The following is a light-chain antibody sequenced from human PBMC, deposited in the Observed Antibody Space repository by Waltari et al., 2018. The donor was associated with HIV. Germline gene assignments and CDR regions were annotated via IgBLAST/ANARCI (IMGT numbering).Light chain of an antibody. CDR3: QQFFSAPLT. Sequence: DIVMTQSPESLAVSLGDRATINCKSSHNILYNSNNKNYLAWYQQKPGQPPRLLFSWASTRQSGVPDRFSGGGSGTDFTLIINKLQPEDVALYFCQQFFSAPLTFGGGTKVEI. CDR1: HNILYNSNNKNY. CDR2: WAS. V-gene: IGKV4-1*01. J-gene: IGKJ4*01.